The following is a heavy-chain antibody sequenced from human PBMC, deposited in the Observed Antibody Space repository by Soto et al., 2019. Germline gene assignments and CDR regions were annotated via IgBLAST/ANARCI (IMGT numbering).Heavy chain of an antibody. Sequence: ASVKVSCKASGYTFTSYYMHWVRQAPGQGLEWMGIINPSGGSTSYAQKFQGGVTITRDTSTSTVYMELSSLRSEDTAVYYCARGARGAAASGDWFDPWGQGTLVTVSS. D-gene: IGHD6-13*01. V-gene: IGHV1-46*01. J-gene: IGHJ5*02. CDR3: ARGARGAAASGDWFDP. CDR1: GYTFTSYY. CDR2: INPSGGST.